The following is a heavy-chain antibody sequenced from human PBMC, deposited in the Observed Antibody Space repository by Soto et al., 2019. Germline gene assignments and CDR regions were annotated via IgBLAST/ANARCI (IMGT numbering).Heavy chain of an antibody. J-gene: IGHJ5*02. CDR2: ISTYNGNT. V-gene: IGHV1-18*01. Sequence: QVQLVQSGPQVEKPGASVKVSCKASGYTFSSYGFNWVRQAPGQGPEWMGWISTYNGNTDYAQKFQGRVTLTTDTSTSTGYMELRSLRTDDTAVYYCARGGRLAAGGTGKWFDTWGQGTLVTVSS. D-gene: IGHD6-13*01. CDR1: GYTFSSYG. CDR3: ARGGRLAAGGTGKWFDT.